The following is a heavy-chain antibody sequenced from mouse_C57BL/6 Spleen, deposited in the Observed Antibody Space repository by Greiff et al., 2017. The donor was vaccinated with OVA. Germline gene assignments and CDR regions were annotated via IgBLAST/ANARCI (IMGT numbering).Heavy chain of an antibody. V-gene: IGHV5-16*01. Sequence: EVKLVESEGGLVQPGSSMKLSCTASGFTFSDYYMAWVRQVPEKGLEWVANINYDGSSTYYLDSLKSRFIISRDNAKNILYLQMSSLKSEDTATYYCAREGDGYWYFDVWGTGTTLTVSS. J-gene: IGHJ1*03. CDR2: INYDGSST. CDR1: GFTFSDYY. CDR3: AREGDGYWYFDV. D-gene: IGHD2-3*01.